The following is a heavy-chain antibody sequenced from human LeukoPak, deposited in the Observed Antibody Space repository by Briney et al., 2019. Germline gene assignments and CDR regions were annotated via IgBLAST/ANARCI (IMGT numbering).Heavy chain of an antibody. CDR3: ARAPHSPAIIAVDYFDY. V-gene: IGHV4-39*07. CDR2: MYYSGSS. CDR1: GDSISSSNYY. D-gene: IGHD6-19*01. Sequence: SETLSLTCTVSGDSISSSNYYWGWIRQPPGKGLEWIGSMYYSGSSYYNPSLKSRVTISVDTSKNHFSLKLSSVTAADTAVYYCARAPHSPAIIAVDYFDYWGQGTLVTVSS. J-gene: IGHJ4*02.